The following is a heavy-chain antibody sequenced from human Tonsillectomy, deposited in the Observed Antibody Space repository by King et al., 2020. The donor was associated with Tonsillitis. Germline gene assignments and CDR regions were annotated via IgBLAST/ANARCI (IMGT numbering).Heavy chain of an antibody. J-gene: IGHJ4*02. CDR1: GFALSTSGMC. Sequence: HVTLKESGPALVKPTQTLTLTCTFSGFALSTSGMCVSWIRQPPGKALEWLARIDWDDDKYYSTSLKTRLTISKGTSKNQVVLTMTNMDPVDTATYYCALTLGGGSDYFDYWGQGTLVTVSS. CDR2: IDWDDDK. D-gene: IGHD2-15*01. CDR3: ALTLGGGSDYFDY. V-gene: IGHV2-70*15.